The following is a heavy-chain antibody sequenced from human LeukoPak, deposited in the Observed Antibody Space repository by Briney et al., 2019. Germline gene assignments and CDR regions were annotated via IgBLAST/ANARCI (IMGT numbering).Heavy chain of an antibody. CDR1: GYSFIDYY. V-gene: IGHV1-2*02. Sequence: GASVKVSCKASGYSFIDYYMHWVRQAPGKGLEWMGWINPNSGGSKYTQKFQDRVTMTRDTSGSAAYMELTMLTADDTALYCGERGSGGYLGSGSFSWGKVTLVTVAS. CDR3: ERGSGGYLGSGSFS. J-gene: IGHJ4*02. CDR2: INPNSGGS. D-gene: IGHD3-10*01.